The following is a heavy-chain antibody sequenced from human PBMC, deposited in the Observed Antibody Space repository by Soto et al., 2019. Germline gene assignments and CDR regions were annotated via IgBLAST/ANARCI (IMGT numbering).Heavy chain of an antibody. J-gene: IGHJ4*02. CDR3: AKDAPAPGYSSRSNPFDY. CDR2: ISGSGGST. CDR1: RFTFSSYA. D-gene: IGHD6-13*01. Sequence: EVQLLESGGGLVQPGGSLRLSCAASRFTFSSYAMSWVRQAPGKGLEWVSAISGSGGSTYYADSVKGRFTISRDNSKNTLYLQMNSLRAEDTAVYYCAKDAPAPGYSSRSNPFDYWGQGTLVTVSS. V-gene: IGHV3-23*01.